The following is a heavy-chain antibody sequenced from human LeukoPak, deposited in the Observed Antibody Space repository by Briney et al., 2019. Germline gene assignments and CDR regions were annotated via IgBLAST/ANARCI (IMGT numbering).Heavy chain of an antibody. Sequence: GGSLRLSCAAAGFTFSSYSMNWVRQAPGKGLEWVSSISSSSSYIYYADSVKGRITISRDNAKNSLYLQMNSLRAEDTAVYYCAREETASFDPWGQGTLVTVSS. V-gene: IGHV3-21*01. CDR2: ISSSSSYI. CDR3: AREETASFDP. D-gene: IGHD5-24*01. CDR1: GFTFSSYS. J-gene: IGHJ5*02.